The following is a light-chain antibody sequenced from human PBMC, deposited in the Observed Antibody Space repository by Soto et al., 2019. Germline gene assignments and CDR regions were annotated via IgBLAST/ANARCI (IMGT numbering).Light chain of an antibody. J-gene: IGLJ3*02. V-gene: IGLV1-51*01. CDR1: SSNIGSNY. CDR2: DNN. Sequence: QSALTQPPSVSAAPGQKVTISCSGSSSNIGSNYVCWYQQLPGTAPKLLIYDNNKRPSGIPDRFSGSMSGTSATLGITGLQTGDEADYYCGAWDNSLSAGVFGGGTKVTVL. CDR3: GAWDNSLSAGV.